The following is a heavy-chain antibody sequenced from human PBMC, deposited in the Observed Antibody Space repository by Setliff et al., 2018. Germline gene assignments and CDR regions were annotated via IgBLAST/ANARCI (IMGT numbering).Heavy chain of an antibody. Sequence: LRLSCAASGFSFRSYVMSWVRQAPGKGLEWVSLMYADTPNTNYAESVKGRFTISRDDSKNTLYLQMDSLRVEDTALYYCAKVKKQLIRGYGLDLWGQGTLVTVSS. CDR1: GFSFRSYV. J-gene: IGHJ5*02. CDR3: AKVKKQLIRGYGLDL. D-gene: IGHD1-1*01. CDR2: MYADTPNT. V-gene: IGHV3-23*03.